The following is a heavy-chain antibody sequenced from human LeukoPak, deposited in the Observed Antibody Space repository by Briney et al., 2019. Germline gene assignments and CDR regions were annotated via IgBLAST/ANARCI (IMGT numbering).Heavy chain of an antibody. D-gene: IGHD3-22*01. CDR2: MYTSGTT. J-gene: IGHJ4*02. V-gene: IGHV4-4*07. Sequence: PSETLSLTCTVSGDSISIYYWSWIRQPAGKGLEWIGRMYTSGTTNYKPSLKSRVTMSVDTSKNQFSLKLSSVTAADTAVYYCAPHGGSSGYRFYWGQGTLVTVSS. CDR1: GDSISIYY. CDR3: APHGGSSGYRFY.